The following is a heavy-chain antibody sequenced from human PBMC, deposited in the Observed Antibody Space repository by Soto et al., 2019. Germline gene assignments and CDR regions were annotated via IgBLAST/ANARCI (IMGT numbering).Heavy chain of an antibody. CDR1: GGSFSGYY. CDR3: ARGKQAPRLKGGNWFDP. D-gene: IGHD3-16*01. Sequence: SETLSLTCAVYGGSFSGYYWSWIRQPPGKGLEWIGEINHSGSTNYNPSLKSRVTISVDTSKNQFSLKLSSVTAADTAVYYCARGKQAPRLKGGNWFDPWGQGTLVTVSS. J-gene: IGHJ5*02. CDR2: INHSGST. V-gene: IGHV4-34*01.